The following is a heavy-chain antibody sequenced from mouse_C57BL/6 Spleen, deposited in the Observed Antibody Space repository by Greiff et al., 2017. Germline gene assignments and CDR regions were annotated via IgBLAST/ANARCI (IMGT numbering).Heavy chain of an antibody. D-gene: IGHD1-1*01. Sequence: VQRVESGAELVRPGTSVKVSCKASGYAFTNYLIEWVKQRPGQGLEWIGVINPGSGGTNYNEKFKGKATLTADKSSSTAYMQLSSLTSEDSAVYFCARRYYGSSLYYFDYWGQGTTLTVSS. CDR1: GYAFTNYL. J-gene: IGHJ2*01. CDR2: INPGSGGT. V-gene: IGHV1-54*01. CDR3: ARRYYGSSLYYFDY.